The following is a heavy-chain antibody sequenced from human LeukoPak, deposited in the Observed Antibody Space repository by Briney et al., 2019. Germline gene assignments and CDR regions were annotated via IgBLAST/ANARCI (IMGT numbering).Heavy chain of an antibody. V-gene: IGHV3-33*08. Sequence: QPGGSLRLSCAASEFTVNSNYMNWVRQAPGKGPEWLAVIWYDGSNEYYADSVKGRFTTSRDDSKNTLFLQMNSLRAEDTALYYCAREEGQASLTYWGQGTLVTVSS. CDR1: EFTVNSNY. CDR2: IWYDGSNE. D-gene: IGHD3-16*02. J-gene: IGHJ4*02. CDR3: AREEGQASLTY.